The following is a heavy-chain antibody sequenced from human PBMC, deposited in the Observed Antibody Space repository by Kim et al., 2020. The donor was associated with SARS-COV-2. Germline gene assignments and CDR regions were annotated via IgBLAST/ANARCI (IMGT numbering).Heavy chain of an antibody. D-gene: IGHD1-1*01. J-gene: IGHJ5*02. CDR1: GYTFTTYT. CDR2: ISAAKGNT. Sequence: ASVKVSFKASGYTFTTYTIHWLRQAPGQRLEWMGWISAAKGNTKYSQKFQGRVTLTRDTSASTSYMELSSLRSEDTAVFYCARGTTAGWFDLWGQGTLVTV. V-gene: IGHV1-3*01. CDR3: ARGTTAGWFDL.